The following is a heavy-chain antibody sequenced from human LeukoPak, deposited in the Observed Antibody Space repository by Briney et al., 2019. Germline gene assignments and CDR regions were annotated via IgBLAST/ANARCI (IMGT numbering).Heavy chain of an antibody. CDR2: ISSHGGSE. D-gene: IGHD2-15*01. V-gene: IGHV3-30-3*02. CDR3: AKKSCSVMACPGAMGV. CDR1: GFTFSTYA. Sequence: GRSLSLSCAASGFTFSTYAMHWVRQTPLKGLEWVAAISSHGGSEYYADSVKGRFTVSRDNSKNTLYLQVDSLRTEDTAVYYCAKKSCSVMACPGAMGVWGHGTTVTVSS. J-gene: IGHJ6*02.